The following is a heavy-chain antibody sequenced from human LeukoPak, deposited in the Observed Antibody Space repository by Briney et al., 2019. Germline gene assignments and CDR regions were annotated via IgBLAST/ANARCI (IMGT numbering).Heavy chain of an antibody. CDR1: GFSISNDW. J-gene: IGHJ4*02. V-gene: IGHV3-15*01. Sequence: GGSLRLSCAASGFSISNDWMSWVRQAPGKGLEWVARVKSRSAGETTDYAAPVKGRFTISRDDSKNTLYLQMNSLKTEDTAIYYCTLIQGWGSGSYYRDFWGQGTLVTVSS. CDR2: VKSRSAGETT. D-gene: IGHD3-10*01. CDR3: TLIQGWGSGSYYRDF.